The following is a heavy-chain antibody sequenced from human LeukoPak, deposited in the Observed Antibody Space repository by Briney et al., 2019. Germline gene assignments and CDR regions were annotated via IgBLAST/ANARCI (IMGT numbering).Heavy chain of an antibody. CDR3: ASLVGAPLKEDIRSNWFDP. V-gene: IGHV1-2*02. J-gene: IGHJ5*02. D-gene: IGHD1-26*01. Sequence: AASVKVSCKASGYTFTGYYMHWVRQAPGQGLEWMGWINPNSGGTNYAQKFQGRVTMTRDTSISTAYMELSRLRSDDTAVYYCASLVGAPLKEDIRSNWFDPWGQGTLVTVSS. CDR2: INPNSGGT. CDR1: GYTFTGYY.